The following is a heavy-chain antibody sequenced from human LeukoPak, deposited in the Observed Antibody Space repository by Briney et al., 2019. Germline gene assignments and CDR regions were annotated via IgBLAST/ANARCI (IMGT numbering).Heavy chain of an antibody. CDR1: GFTFSDYA. CDR3: TRDAPYYYDSSGPDY. V-gene: IGHV3-49*03. D-gene: IGHD3-22*01. Sequence: GGSLRLSCTASGFTFSDYAMSWFRQAPGKGLEWVGFIRSKAYGGTTEYAASVKGRFTISRDDSKSIAYLQMNSLKTEDTAVYYCTRDAPYYYDSSGPDYWGQGTLVTVSS. CDR2: IRSKAYGGTT. J-gene: IGHJ4*02.